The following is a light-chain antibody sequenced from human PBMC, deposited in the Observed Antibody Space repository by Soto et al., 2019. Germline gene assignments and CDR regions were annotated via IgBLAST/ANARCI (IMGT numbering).Light chain of an antibody. Sequence: DIQMTRSASSLPASVGDTVTISCQASQDISKYLNWFQQKPGKAPKLLIYDVFNVETGVPSRFSGRGSGTDFTLIISNLQTEDFATYYCQQYDQLPITFGGGTKVDI. J-gene: IGKJ4*01. V-gene: IGKV1-33*01. CDR1: QDISKY. CDR3: QQYDQLPIT. CDR2: DVF.